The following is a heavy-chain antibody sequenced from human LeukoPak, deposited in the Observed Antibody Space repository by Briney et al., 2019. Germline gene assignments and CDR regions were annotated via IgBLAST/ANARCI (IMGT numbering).Heavy chain of an antibody. CDR2: ISGRTGGT. Sequence: GGSLRLSCAASGFTFRSYAMSWVRQAPGKGLEWVSAISGRTGGTYYADSVKGRFTISRDNSKSTLYLQMDSLRAEDTAVYYCAKCGNSGCHLIDYWGQGTLVTVSS. CDR3: AKCGNSGCHLIDY. V-gene: IGHV3-23*01. CDR1: GFTFRSYA. J-gene: IGHJ4*02. D-gene: IGHD5-12*01.